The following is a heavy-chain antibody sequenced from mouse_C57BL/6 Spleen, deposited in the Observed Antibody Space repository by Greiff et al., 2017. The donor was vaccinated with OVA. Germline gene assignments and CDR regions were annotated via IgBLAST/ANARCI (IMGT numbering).Heavy chain of an antibody. CDR3: TRSGQYSNYVWFAY. D-gene: IGHD2-5*01. J-gene: IGHJ3*01. V-gene: IGHV1-15*01. CDR2: IDPETGGT. Sequence: QVQLKQSGAELVRPGASVTLSCKASGYTFTDYEMHWVKQTPVPGLEWIGAIDPETGGTAYNQKFKGKAILTADKSSSTAYMELRSLTSEDSAVYYCTRSGQYSNYVWFAYWGQGTLVTVSA. CDR1: GYTFTDYE.